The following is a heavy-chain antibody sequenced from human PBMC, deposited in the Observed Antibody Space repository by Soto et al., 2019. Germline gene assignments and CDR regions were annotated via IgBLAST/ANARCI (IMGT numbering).Heavy chain of an antibody. Sequence: GASVKVSCKASGYTFSGYYMHWVRQAPGQGLEWMGWINPNSGGTNYAQKFQGRVTMTRGTSISTAYMELSRLRSDDTAVYYCARDGLTTITLNFPDWGQGTLVTVSS. D-gene: IGHD4-4*01. J-gene: IGHJ4*02. CDR2: INPNSGGT. CDR3: ARDGLTTITLNFPD. CDR1: GYTFSGYY. V-gene: IGHV1-2*02.